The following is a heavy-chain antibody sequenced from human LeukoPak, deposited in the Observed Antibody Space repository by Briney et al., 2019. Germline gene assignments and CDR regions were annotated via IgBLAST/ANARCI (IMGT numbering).Heavy chain of an antibody. D-gene: IGHD3-9*01. CDR3: ARDILTPRYYYGMDV. J-gene: IGHJ6*02. CDR1: GFTFSSYA. V-gene: IGHV3-66*01. CDR2: IYSGGST. Sequence: QPGGSLRLSCAASGFTFSSYAMSWVRQAPGKGLEWVSVIYSGGSTYYADSVKGRFTISRDNSKNTLYLQMNSLRAEDTAVYYCARDILTPRYYYGMDVWGQGTTVTVSS.